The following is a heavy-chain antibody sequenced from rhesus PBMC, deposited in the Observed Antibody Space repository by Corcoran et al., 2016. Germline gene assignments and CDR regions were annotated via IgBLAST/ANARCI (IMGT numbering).Heavy chain of an antibody. V-gene: IGHV4-173*01. CDR2: ISGSGGST. CDR3: ARSWGSRYYFDY. CDR1: GGSISSNY. Sequence: QLQLQESGPGLVKPSETLSLTCAVSGGSISSNYWSWIRQPPGKGLEWIGRISGSGGSTDYNPSLNRRVTILPDTSKNQCSLKLSSVNAADTAVYYCARSWGSRYYFDYWGQGVLVTVSS. J-gene: IGHJ4*01. D-gene: IGHD4-29*01.